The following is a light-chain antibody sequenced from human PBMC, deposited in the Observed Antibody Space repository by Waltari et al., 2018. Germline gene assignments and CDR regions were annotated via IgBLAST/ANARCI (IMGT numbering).Light chain of an antibody. Sequence: TCRASHAISNFLNWYQQRPVKAPKLLISVASSLQSVVPSRFSGSGSGTDFALTISSLQPEDFASYHCQETYTTLFTFGPGTKVEIK. CDR3: QETYTTLFT. J-gene: IGKJ3*01. V-gene: IGKV1-39*01. CDR1: HAISNF. CDR2: VAS.